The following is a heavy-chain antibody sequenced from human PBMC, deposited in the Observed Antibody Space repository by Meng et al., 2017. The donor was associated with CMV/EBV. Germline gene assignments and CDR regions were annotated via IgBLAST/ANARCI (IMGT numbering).Heavy chain of an antibody. V-gene: IGHV3-21*01. D-gene: IGHD2-8*01. Sequence: GGSLRPSCAASGFTSSSYWMSWVRQAPGKGLEWVSSISSSSSYIYYADSVKGRFTISRDNAKNSLYLQMNSLRAEDTAVYYCARYEGRRSFDYWGQGTLVTVSS. CDR1: GFTSSSYW. J-gene: IGHJ4*02. CDR2: ISSSSSYI. CDR3: ARYEGRRSFDY.